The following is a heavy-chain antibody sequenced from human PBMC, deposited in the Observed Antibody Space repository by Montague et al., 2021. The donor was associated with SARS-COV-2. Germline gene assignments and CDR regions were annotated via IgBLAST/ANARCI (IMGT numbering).Heavy chain of an antibody. Sequence: SETLSLTCTVSGASISSSENSWGWIRQSPGKGLEWFGSIFYSGTTYFNPSLRSRIAISVDTSKNQFSLKVTSVTAADTAVYYCARHVTFGGVVDALDYWGQGHLVSVSS. J-gene: IGHJ4*02. CDR3: ARHVTFGGVVDALDY. CDR1: GASISSSENS. V-gene: IGHV4-39*01. D-gene: IGHD3-16*02. CDR2: IFYSGTT.